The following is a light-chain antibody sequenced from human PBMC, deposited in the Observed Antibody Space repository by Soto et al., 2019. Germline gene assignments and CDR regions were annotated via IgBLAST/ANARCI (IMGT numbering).Light chain of an antibody. CDR1: QSVSSSY. CDR3: QQRSNWPPT. J-gene: IGKJ1*01. Sequence: EVVVTQSPVTLSLSPGERATLSCRASQSVSSSYLAWYQQKPGQAPSLLIYGASNRATGIPARFSGSGSGTDFTLTITSLEPEDFAVYYCQQRSNWPPTFGQGTKVDIK. CDR2: GAS. V-gene: IGKV3D-20*02.